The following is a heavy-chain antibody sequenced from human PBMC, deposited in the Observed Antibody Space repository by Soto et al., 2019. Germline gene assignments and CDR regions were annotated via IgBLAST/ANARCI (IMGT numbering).Heavy chain of an antibody. CDR1: GFTFSSYA. CDR2: ISYDGSNK. Sequence: QVQLVESGGGVVQPGRSLRLSCAASGFTFSSYAMHWVRQAPGKGLEGVAVISYDGSNKYYADSVKGRFTISRDNSKNTLYLQMNRLRAEDTAVYYCARGDTLYYDFWSGYYTGSGYYGMDVWGQGTTVTVSS. D-gene: IGHD3-3*01. J-gene: IGHJ6*02. CDR3: ARGDTLYYDFWSGYYTGSGYYGMDV. V-gene: IGHV3-30-3*01.